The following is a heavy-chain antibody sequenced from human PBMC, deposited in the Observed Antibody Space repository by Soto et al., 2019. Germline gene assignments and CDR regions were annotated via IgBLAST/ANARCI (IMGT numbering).Heavy chain of an antibody. CDR2: VSYGGST. CDR3: ARGAYNWNFFTFDY. Sequence: SETLSLTCTVSGDSFSVYYWTWIRQPPGKGLEWIGYVSYGGSTTYNPSLKSRVTISMDTSKTQFSVNLSSVTAADTAVYYCARGAYNWNFFTFDYWGQGSLVTVSS. CDR1: GDSFSVYY. D-gene: IGHD1-7*01. J-gene: IGHJ4*02. V-gene: IGHV4-59*01.